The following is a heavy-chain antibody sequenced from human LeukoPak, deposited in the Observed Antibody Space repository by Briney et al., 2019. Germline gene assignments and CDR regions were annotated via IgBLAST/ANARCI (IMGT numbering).Heavy chain of an antibody. CDR3: AKDRIAVAPHDAFDI. J-gene: IGHJ3*02. CDR1: GFTFDDYA. Sequence: GGSLRLSCAASGFTFDDYAMHWVRQAPGKGLEWVTGISWNSGSIGYADSVKGRFTISRDNAKNSLYLQMNSLRAEDTALYYCAKDRIAVAPHDAFDIWGQGTMVTVSS. D-gene: IGHD6-19*01. V-gene: IGHV3-9*01. CDR2: ISWNSGSI.